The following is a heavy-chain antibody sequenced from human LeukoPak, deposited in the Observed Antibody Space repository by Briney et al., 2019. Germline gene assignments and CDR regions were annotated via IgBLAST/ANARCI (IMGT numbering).Heavy chain of an antibody. CDR3: ARGGFFDCFVDS. CDR2: ITRDGRND. D-gene: IGHD3-9*01. V-gene: IGHV3-30*03. Sequence: GGSLRLSCVASGVTFSSRAFHWVRQAPGKGLQWVALITRDGRNDLYDDSVKGRFTISRDNSKKTVILEMNRLTPKDTAVYFCARGGFFDCFVDSWGQGTLVTVSS. J-gene: IGHJ4*02. CDR1: GVTFSSRA.